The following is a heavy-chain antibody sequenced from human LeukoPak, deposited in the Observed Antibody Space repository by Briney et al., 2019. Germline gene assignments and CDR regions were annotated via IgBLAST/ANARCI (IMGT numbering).Heavy chain of an antibody. J-gene: IGHJ6*02. CDR3: ARDEASYHYYYGMDV. Sequence: GGSLRLSCAASGFIFSSYAMRWVRQAPGKGLGWVAVISYEGSNKYYAGSVKDGFTISRDNSKNTLYLQMNSLRAEDTAVYDGARDEASYHYYYGMDVWGQGTTVTVSS. D-gene: IGHD5-12*01. V-gene: IGHV3-30*04. CDR2: ISYEGSNK. CDR1: GFIFSSYA.